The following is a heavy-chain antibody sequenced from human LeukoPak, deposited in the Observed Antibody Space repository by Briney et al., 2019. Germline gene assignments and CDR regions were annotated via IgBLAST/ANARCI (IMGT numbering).Heavy chain of an antibody. Sequence: SETLSLTCAVYGGSFSGYYWNWIRQPPGKGLEWIGEINHSGSTNYNPSLKSRVTISVDTSKNQFSLKLSSVTAADTAVYYCARHLDSGYFDYWGQGTLVTVSS. CDR2: INHSGST. D-gene: IGHD3-22*01. CDR3: ARHLDSGYFDY. J-gene: IGHJ4*02. CDR1: GGSFSGYY. V-gene: IGHV4-34*01.